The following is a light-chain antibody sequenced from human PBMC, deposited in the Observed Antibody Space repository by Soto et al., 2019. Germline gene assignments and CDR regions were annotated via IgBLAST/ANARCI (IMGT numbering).Light chain of an antibody. CDR3: AAWDDSLNGPV. Sequence: QSVLTQPPSVSGAPGQTVTISCTGSSSNIGRGYDVHWYQQVPGSAPRLLLSGDSNRPSGVPDRFSGSRSGTSASLAITGLQAEDEADYYCAAWDDSLNGPVFGGGTKVTVL. V-gene: IGLV1-40*01. CDR2: GDS. J-gene: IGLJ3*02. CDR1: SSNIGRGYD.